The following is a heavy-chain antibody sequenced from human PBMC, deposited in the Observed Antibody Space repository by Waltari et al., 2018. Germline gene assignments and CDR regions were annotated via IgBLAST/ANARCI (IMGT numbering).Heavy chain of an antibody. CDR2: VFYSGRT. Sequence: QLQESGPGVVKPSETLSLTCSVPGGSIRDTTSYWGWFRQPPGKGLEWIGTVFYSGRTFYNPSLNSRVTFSVDTSNNHFSLKLQSVTAADTAVYYCSRGGSDYCLNGVCSAFDYWGQGTLVAVSS. V-gene: IGHV4-39*07. CDR1: GGSIRDTTSY. J-gene: IGHJ4*02. D-gene: IGHD2-8*01. CDR3: SRGGSDYCLNGVCSAFDY.